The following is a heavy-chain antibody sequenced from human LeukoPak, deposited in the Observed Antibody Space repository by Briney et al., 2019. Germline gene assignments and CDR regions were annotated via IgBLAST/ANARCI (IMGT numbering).Heavy chain of an antibody. D-gene: IGHD2-15*01. CDR2: INPNSGGT. CDR3: ARDSDYCSGGGCYVFFPGYFQH. CDR1: GYTFSGYY. Sequence: ASVKVSCKASGYTFSGYYMHWVRQAPGQGLEWMGWINPNSGGTNYAQKFQGRVTMTRDTSISTAYMELSRLRSDDTAAYYCARDSDYCSGGGCYVFFPGYFQHWGQGTLVTVSS. J-gene: IGHJ1*01. V-gene: IGHV1-2*02.